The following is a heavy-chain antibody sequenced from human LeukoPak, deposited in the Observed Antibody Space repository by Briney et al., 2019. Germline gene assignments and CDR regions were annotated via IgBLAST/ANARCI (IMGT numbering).Heavy chain of an antibody. CDR1: GYTFTGYY. CDR3: ARALVVGATTDYYYYYMDV. J-gene: IGHJ6*03. CDR2: INPNSGGT. Sequence: ASVKVSCKASGYTFTGYYMHWVRQAPGQGLEWMGWINPNSGGTNYAQKFQGRVTMTRDTSISTAYMELSSLRSEDTAVYYCARALVVGATTDYYYYYMDVWGKGTTVTISS. D-gene: IGHD1-26*01. V-gene: IGHV1-2*02.